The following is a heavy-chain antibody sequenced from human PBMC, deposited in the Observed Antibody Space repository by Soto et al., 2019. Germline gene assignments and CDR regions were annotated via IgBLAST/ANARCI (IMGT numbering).Heavy chain of an antibody. D-gene: IGHD3-10*01. CDR2: IKSDESTT. V-gene: IGHV3-74*01. CDR1: GFIFTDYW. CDR3: ARGARNYYYFDY. Sequence: EVQLVESGGGLVQPGGSPRLSCAASGFIFTDYWIHWVRQAPGKGLVWVSRIKSDESTTNYADSVWGRLTISRDNAQNTVYLQINSLRAEDTAVYNCARGARNYYYFDYWGQGTLVTVSS. J-gene: IGHJ4*02.